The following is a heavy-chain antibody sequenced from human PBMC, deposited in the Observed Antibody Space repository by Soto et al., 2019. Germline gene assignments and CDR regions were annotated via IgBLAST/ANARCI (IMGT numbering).Heavy chain of an antibody. D-gene: IGHD6-13*01. Sequence: GARPTLVNPTQTLTLTCTFSGFSLSTSGMCVSWNRQPPGKALEWLARIDWDDDKNYSTSLKTRLAISKDTSKNQVVLTMTNMDPVYTASFFCARVLGSSSWYFDIDYWGKGTLVTVSS. V-gene: IGHV2-70*11. CDR1: GFSLSTSGMC. CDR3: ARVLGSSSWYFDIDY. CDR2: IDWDDDK. J-gene: IGHJ4*02.